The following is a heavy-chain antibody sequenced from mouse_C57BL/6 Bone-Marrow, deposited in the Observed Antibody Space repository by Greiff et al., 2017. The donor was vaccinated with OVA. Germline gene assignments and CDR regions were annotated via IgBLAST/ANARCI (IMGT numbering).Heavy chain of an antibody. Sequence: EVKVEESGGGLVQPGGSMKLSCAASGFTFSDAWMDWVRQSPEKGLEWVAEIRNKANNHATYYAESVKGRFTISRDDSKSSVYLQMNSLRAEDTGIYYCTGTTVVARFDYWGQGTTLTVSS. CDR3: TGTTVVARFDY. V-gene: IGHV6-6*01. D-gene: IGHD1-1*01. J-gene: IGHJ2*01. CDR1: GFTFSDAW. CDR2: IRNKANNHAT.